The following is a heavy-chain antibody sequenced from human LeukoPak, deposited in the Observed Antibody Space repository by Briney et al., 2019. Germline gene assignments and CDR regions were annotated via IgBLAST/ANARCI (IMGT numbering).Heavy chain of an antibody. CDR3: VRDSPGDGGDDFDS. J-gene: IGHJ4*02. V-gene: IGHV3-30*02. Sequence: GRSLRLSCIASRFSFSTYCMDWVRQAPGGGLGWVTFIQAGGDETYYGEPVKGRYTLARDNSKNTPYLQMNSLRGEDTAVYYCVRDSPGDGGDDFDSWGQGARVTVSS. CDR1: RFSFSTYC. D-gene: IGHD2-21*01. CDR2: IQAGGDET.